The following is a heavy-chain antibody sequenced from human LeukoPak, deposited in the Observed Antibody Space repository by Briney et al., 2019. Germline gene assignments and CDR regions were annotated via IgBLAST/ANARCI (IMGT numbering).Heavy chain of an antibody. V-gene: IGHV5-51*01. Sequence: GESLKISCKGSGYSFTSYWIGWVRQMPGKGLEWMGIIYPGDSDTRYSPSFQGQVTISADKSISTAYLQWSSLKASDTAMYYCARGGYSYGYPPYYYMDVWGKGTTVTVSS. CDR3: ARGGYSYGYPPYYYMDV. CDR2: IYPGDSDT. D-gene: IGHD5-18*01. J-gene: IGHJ6*03. CDR1: GYSFTSYW.